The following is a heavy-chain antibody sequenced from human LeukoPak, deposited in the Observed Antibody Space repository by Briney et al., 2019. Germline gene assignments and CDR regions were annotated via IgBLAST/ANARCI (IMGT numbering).Heavy chain of an antibody. Sequence: SETLSLTCTVSGGSISSYYWSWIRQPAGKGLEWIGRIYTSGSTNYNPSLKSRVTMSVDTSKNQFSLKLSSVTAADTAVYYCARMLGYCSSTSCYSGKNWFDPWGQGTLVTVSS. CDR2: IYTSGST. V-gene: IGHV4-4*07. CDR1: GGSISSYY. J-gene: IGHJ5*02. CDR3: ARMLGYCSSTSCYSGKNWFDP. D-gene: IGHD2-2*01.